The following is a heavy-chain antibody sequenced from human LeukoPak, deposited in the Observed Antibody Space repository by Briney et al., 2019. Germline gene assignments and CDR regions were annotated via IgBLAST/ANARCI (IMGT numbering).Heavy chain of an antibody. V-gene: IGHV3-48*01. J-gene: IGHJ5*02. Sequence: GGSLRLSCAASGFTFSSYSMNWVRQAPGKGLEWVSYISSSSSTIYYADSVKGRFTISRDNSKDTLYLQMNSLRAEDTAVYYCARGGYSSGWFNWFDPWGQGTLVTVSS. CDR2: ISSSSSTI. CDR1: GFTFSSYS. D-gene: IGHD6-19*01. CDR3: ARGGYSSGWFNWFDP.